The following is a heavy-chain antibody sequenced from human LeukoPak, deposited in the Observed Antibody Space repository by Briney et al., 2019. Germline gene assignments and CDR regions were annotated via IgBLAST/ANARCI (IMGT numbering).Heavy chain of an antibody. J-gene: IGHJ4*02. D-gene: IGHD2-21*01. CDR1: GYSISSGYY. CDR3: ARRVGVALDY. CDR2: IYHSGST. V-gene: IGHV4-38-2*01. Sequence: SETLSLTCAVSGYSISSGYYWGWIRQPPGKGLEWIGSIYHSGSTYYNPSLKSRVTISVDTSKNQFSLKLSSVTAADTAVYYCARRVGVALDYWGQGTLVTVSS.